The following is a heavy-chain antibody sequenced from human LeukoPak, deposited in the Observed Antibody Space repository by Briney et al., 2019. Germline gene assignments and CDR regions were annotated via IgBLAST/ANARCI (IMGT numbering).Heavy chain of an antibody. CDR3: ASGRWLQLQSAFDY. Sequence: ASVRVSCKASGYTFTGYYMHWVRQAPGQGLEWMGWINSNSGGSNYAQRSQGRVTMTRDTSISTVYMELSRLRSDDTAVYYCASGRWLQLQSAFDYWGQGTLVTVSS. CDR2: INSNSGGS. J-gene: IGHJ4*02. CDR1: GYTFTGYY. D-gene: IGHD5-24*01. V-gene: IGHV1-2*02.